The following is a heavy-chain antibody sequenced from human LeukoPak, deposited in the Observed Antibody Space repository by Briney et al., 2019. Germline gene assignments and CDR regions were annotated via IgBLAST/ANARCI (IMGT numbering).Heavy chain of an antibody. Sequence: PGGSLRLSCAASGFTFSSYSMNWVRQAPGKGLEWVSSISSSSSYIYYADSVKGRFTISRDNAKNSLYLQMNSLRAEDTAVYYCARVRGYGDYGENFDYWAREPWSPSPQ. CDR3: ARVRGYGDYGENFDY. CDR2: ISSSSSYI. V-gene: IGHV3-21*01. J-gene: IGHJ4*02. D-gene: IGHD4-17*01. CDR1: GFTFSSYS.